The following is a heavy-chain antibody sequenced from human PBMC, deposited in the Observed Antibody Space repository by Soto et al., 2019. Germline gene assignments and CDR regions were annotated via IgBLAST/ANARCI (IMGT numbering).Heavy chain of an antibody. V-gene: IGHV3-23*01. CDR1: GFTFGNYA. J-gene: IGHJ4*02. CDR2: VSGSGGST. D-gene: IGHD3-10*01. CDR3: AKTFRVASGIYYFDY. Sequence: GGSLRLSCAASGFTFGNYAMSWVRQAPGKGLEWVSLVSGSGGSTYYADYVKGRFTISRDNSKNTLSLQMNSLRAEDTAVYYCAKTFRVASGIYYFDYWGQGTLVTVSS.